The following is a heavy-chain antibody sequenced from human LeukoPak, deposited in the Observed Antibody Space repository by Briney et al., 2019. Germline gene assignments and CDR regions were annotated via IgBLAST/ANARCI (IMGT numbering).Heavy chain of an antibody. J-gene: IGHJ4*02. CDR2: ISGIGGTI. V-gene: IGHV3-23*01. CDR1: GFTFGSYV. CDR3: ANLGGAVASWLGYFDY. Sequence: PGGSLRLSCAASGFTFGSYVMNWVRQAPGKGLEWVATISGIGGTIFYTDSVKGRFTISRDNSKNTLYLQMNSLRAEDTAIYYCANLGGAVASWLGYFDYWDQGTLVTVSS. D-gene: IGHD6-19*01.